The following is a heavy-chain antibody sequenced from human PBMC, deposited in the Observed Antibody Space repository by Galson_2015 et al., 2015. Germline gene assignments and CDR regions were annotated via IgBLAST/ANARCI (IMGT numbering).Heavy chain of an antibody. Sequence: SLRLSCAASGFTFTSFTMHWVRQAPGKGLEWVAVISYDGSNKYYADYVKGRFTISRDNSENTLYLQMNSLRAEDTAVYYCARGPMAVVTAIHYFDYWGQGTLVTVSS. CDR2: ISYDGSNK. D-gene: IGHD2-21*02. J-gene: IGHJ4*02. CDR1: GFTFTSFT. V-gene: IGHV3-30-3*01. CDR3: ARGPMAVVTAIHYFDY.